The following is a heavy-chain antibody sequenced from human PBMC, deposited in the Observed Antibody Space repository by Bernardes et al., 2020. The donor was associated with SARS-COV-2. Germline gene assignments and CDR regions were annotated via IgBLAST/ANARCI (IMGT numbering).Heavy chain of an antibody. D-gene: IGHD3-22*01. Sequence: SLRLSCAASGFTFDDYAMHWVRQAPGKGLEWVSGISWNSGSIGYADSVKGRFTISRDNAKNSLYLQMNSLRAEDTALYYCAKDNVRAYYDSSRNWFDPWGQGTLVTVSS. CDR1: GFTFDDYA. CDR2: ISWNSGSI. V-gene: IGHV3-9*01. J-gene: IGHJ5*02. CDR3: AKDNVRAYYDSSRNWFDP.